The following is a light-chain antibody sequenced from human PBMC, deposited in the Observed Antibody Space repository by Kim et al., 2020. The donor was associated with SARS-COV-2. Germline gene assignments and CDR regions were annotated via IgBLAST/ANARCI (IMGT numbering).Light chain of an antibody. Sequence: ALGQTVTMTCQGDRLRSLFANWYQQSPGQSPVLVLHGRNSRRSGLPDRFSGSRSGDTASLTITGAQAEDEADYYCTARGSSGYHVIFGGGTKLSVL. V-gene: IGLV3-19*01. J-gene: IGLJ2*01. CDR2: GRN. CDR1: RLRSLF. CDR3: TARGSSGYHVI.